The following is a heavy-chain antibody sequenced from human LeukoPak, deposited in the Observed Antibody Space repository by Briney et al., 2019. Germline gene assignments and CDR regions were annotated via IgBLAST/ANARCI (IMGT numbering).Heavy chain of an antibody. CDR1: GYTFTSYY. Sequence: GASVKVSCKASGYTFTSYYMHWVRQAPGQGLEWVGWINPNSGGTNYAQKFQGRVTMTRDTSISTAYMELSRLRSDDTAVYYCAREAVVVPAATNWFDPWGQGTLVTVSS. CDR2: INPNSGGT. V-gene: IGHV1-2*02. J-gene: IGHJ5*02. CDR3: AREAVVVPAATNWFDP. D-gene: IGHD2-2*01.